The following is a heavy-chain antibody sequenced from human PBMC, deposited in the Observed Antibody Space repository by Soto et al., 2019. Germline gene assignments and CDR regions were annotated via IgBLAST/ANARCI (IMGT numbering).Heavy chain of an antibody. CDR1: GFIFSDYY. CDR3: AITSDYSSSSGC. Sequence: EVQLVESGGGLVQPGGSLRLSCAASGFIFSDYYMDWVRQAPGKGLEWVGRSRNKANSYTTAYAASVKGRFTISRDDSKNSLSLQMNSLKTEYTAVYYCAITSDYSSSSGCWGQGTRVTVSS. J-gene: IGHJ4*02. D-gene: IGHD6-6*01. CDR2: SRNKANSYTT. V-gene: IGHV3-72*01.